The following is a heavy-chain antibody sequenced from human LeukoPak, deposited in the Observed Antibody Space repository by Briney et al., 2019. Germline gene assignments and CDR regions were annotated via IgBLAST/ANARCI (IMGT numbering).Heavy chain of an antibody. Sequence: PSETLSLTCTVSGGSLSGYYWTWIRQPPGKGLEWIGYIYSSGSTNYNPSLKSRVTISVDTSKNQFSLRLSSVTAADTAVYYCARHRYTSSSSYFDFWGQGTLVTVSS. CDR3: ARHRYTSSSSYFDF. CDR1: GGSLSGYY. D-gene: IGHD6-6*01. J-gene: IGHJ4*02. CDR2: IYSSGST. V-gene: IGHV4-59*08.